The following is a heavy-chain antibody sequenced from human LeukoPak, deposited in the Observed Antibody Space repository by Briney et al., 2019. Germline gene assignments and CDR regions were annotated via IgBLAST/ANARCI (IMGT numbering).Heavy chain of an antibody. J-gene: IGHJ4*02. V-gene: IGHV3-23*01. D-gene: IGHD2-2*01. Sequence: GGSLRLSCAASGFTFSTYATNWARHAPGKRLEWVSSITGRGRDTYYALSVKGRNTISRDNSKKTLYLQMNSLRAAETALYYCAKGTLGSCSGATCYDFDNWGQGTLVTVSS. CDR3: AKGTLGSCSGATCYDFDN. CDR2: ITGRGRDT. CDR1: GFTFSTYA.